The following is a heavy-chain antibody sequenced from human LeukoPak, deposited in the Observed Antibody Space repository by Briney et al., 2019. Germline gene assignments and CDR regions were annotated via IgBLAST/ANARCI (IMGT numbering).Heavy chain of an antibody. CDR2: INSDGSST. D-gene: IGHD4-23*01. CDR3: ARGFFHGGNSGEFDY. V-gene: IGHV3-74*01. Sequence: GGSLRLSCAASGFTFSSYWMHWVRHAPGKGLVWVSRINSDGSSTSYADSVKGRFTISRDNAKNTLYLQMNSLRAEDTAVYYCARGFFHGGNSGEFDYWGQGTLVTVSS. J-gene: IGHJ4*02. CDR1: GFTFSSYW.